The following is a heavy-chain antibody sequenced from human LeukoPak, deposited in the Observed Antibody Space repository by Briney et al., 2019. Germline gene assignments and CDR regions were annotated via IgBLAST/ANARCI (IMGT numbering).Heavy chain of an antibody. V-gene: IGHV3-33*06. Sequence: PGGSLRLSCAASGFTFSSYGMHWVRQAPGKGLEWVAVIWYDGSNKYYADSVKGRFTISRDNSKNTLYLQMNSLRAEDTAVYYCAKDREPAVASPVDYWGQGTLVTVSS. J-gene: IGHJ4*02. CDR2: IWYDGSNK. D-gene: IGHD5-12*01. CDR3: AKDREPAVASPVDY. CDR1: GFTFSSYG.